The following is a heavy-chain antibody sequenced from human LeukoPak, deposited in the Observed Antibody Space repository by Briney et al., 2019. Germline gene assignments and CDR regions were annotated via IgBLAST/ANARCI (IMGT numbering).Heavy chain of an antibody. CDR1: GGSFSGYY. CDR3: ARVREDTVMVLDF. Sequence: PSETLSLTCAVYGGSFSGYYWSWIRQPPGKGLEWIGEINHSGSTNYNPSLKSRVTISVDTSKNQFSLKLGSMTAADTAVYFCARVREDTVMVLDFWGLGTLVTVSS. V-gene: IGHV4-34*01. D-gene: IGHD5-18*01. J-gene: IGHJ4*02. CDR2: INHSGST.